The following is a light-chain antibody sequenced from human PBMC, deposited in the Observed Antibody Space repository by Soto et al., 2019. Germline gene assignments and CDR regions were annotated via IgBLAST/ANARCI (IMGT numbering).Light chain of an antibody. J-gene: IGKJ1*01. CDR3: QQSYSTPPWT. V-gene: IGKV1-39*01. CDR1: QSIRSY. CDR2: DAS. Sequence: DIQLTQSPSSLSASVGDKVTITCRASQSIRSYLNWVQQKPGKAPKLLIYDASSLQTGVPSRFSGSGSGTDFSLNIRSLQPEDFANYYCQQSYSTPPWTLGQGTKVDIK.